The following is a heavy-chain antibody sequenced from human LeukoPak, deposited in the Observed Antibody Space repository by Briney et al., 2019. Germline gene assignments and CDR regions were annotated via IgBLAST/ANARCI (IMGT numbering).Heavy chain of an antibody. CDR3: ANLYHTGTWNYFDY. Sequence: GGSLRLSCAASGFTFSSYGMHWVRQAPGKGLEWVAFIRYDGSNKYYADSVKGRFTTSRDNSKNTLYLQMNSLRAEDTAVYYCANLYHTGTWNYFDYWGQGTLVTVSS. V-gene: IGHV3-30*02. J-gene: IGHJ4*02. CDR2: IRYDGSNK. CDR1: GFTFSSYG. D-gene: IGHD1-1*01.